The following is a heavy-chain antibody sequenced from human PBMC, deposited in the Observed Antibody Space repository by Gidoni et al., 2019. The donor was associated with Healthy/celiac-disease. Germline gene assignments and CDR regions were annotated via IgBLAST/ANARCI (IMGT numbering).Heavy chain of an antibody. V-gene: IGHV3-23*01. J-gene: IGHJ4*02. CDR2: ISGSGGST. CDR1: GFTFSSYA. CDR3: AKLYYYDSSGYLH. Sequence: EVQLLESGGGLVQPGGSLRLSCAASGFTFSSYAMSWVRQAPGKGLELVSAISGSGGSTYYADSVKGRFTISRDNSKNTLYLQMNSLRAEDTAVYYCAKLYYYDSSGYLHWGQGTLVTVSS. D-gene: IGHD3-22*01.